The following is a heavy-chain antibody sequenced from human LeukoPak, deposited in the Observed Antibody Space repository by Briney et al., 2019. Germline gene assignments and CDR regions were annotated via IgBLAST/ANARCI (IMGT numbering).Heavy chain of an antibody. CDR1: GFTFSNAW. J-gene: IGHJ4*02. CDR3: TTERFLEWWWYFDY. D-gene: IGHD3-3*01. CDR2: IKTKTDGGTT. V-gene: IGHV3-15*01. Sequence: PGGSLRLSCAASGFTFSNAWMSWVRQAPGKGLEWVGRIKTKTDGGTTDYAAPVKGRFTISRDDSKNTLYLQMNSLKTEDTAVYYCTTERFLEWWWYFDYWGQGTLVTVSS.